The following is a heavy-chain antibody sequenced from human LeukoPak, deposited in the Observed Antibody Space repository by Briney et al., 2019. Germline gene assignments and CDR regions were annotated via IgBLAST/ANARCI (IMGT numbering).Heavy chain of an antibody. Sequence: ASVKVSCKASGYTFTGYYMHWVRQAPGQGLEWMGRINPNSGGTNYAQKFQGRVTMTRDTSISTAYMELSRLRSDDTAVYYCARDYGDYGYYYYYMDVWGKGTTVTVSS. D-gene: IGHD4-17*01. V-gene: IGHV1-2*06. CDR1: GYTFTGYY. J-gene: IGHJ6*03. CDR3: ARDYGDYGYYYYYMDV. CDR2: INPNSGGT.